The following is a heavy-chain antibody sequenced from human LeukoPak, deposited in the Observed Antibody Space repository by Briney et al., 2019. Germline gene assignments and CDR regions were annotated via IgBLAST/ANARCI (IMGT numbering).Heavy chain of an antibody. V-gene: IGHV1-46*01. J-gene: IGHJ4*02. Sequence: ASVNVSCKASGYSFTTYYMHWVRQAPGQGLEWMGIIKPSGGFTSNAQKFQGRVTMTRDTSTSTVYMELSSLRSEDTAVYYCARAKAAAGFDYWGQGTLVTVSS. CDR3: ARAKAAAGFDY. D-gene: IGHD6-13*01. CDR1: GYSFTTYY. CDR2: IKPSGGFT.